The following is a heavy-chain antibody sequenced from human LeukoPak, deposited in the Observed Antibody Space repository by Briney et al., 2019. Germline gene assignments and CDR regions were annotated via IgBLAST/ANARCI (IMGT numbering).Heavy chain of an antibody. J-gene: IGHJ4*02. V-gene: IGHV3-15*01. CDR2: IKSKTDGGTT. CDR3: AKDSHIVVIPTTIRGSSDY. Sequence: GGSLRLSCAASGFTFSNAWMSWVRQAPGKGLEWVGRIKSKTDGGTTDYAAPVKGRFTISRDNSKNTLYLQMHSLRAEDTAVYYCAKDSHIVVIPTTIRGSSDYWGQGTLVTVSS. CDR1: GFTFSNAW. D-gene: IGHD2-2*02.